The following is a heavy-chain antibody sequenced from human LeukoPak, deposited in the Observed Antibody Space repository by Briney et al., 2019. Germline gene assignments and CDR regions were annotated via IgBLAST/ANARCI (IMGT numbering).Heavy chain of an antibody. D-gene: IGHD2-2*01. V-gene: IGHV3-33*01. Sequence: PGGSLRLSCAASGFRLSDYGLHRVRQGPGKGLEWLAVINYDGSNRYYADSVKGRFTISKDSSENTLYLQMNRLRVDDTAIYYCARWGGTRQFYFDYWGQGTLATVSS. CDR3: ARWGGTRQFYFDY. CDR1: GFRLSDYG. CDR2: INYDGSNR. J-gene: IGHJ4*02.